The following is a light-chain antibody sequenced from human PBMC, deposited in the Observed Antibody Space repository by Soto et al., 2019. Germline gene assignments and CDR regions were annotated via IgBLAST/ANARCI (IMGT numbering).Light chain of an antibody. CDR1: QSIDAIY. Sequence: EIVLTQSPDTLSVSPGDRATLTCRASQSIDAIYLAWYQKKPGRPPKLLLYGTSSRAAGIADRFSGSGSDRDFSLTISSLEPEDVAVYYCHQYSDSPPWAFGQGSRVEIK. V-gene: IGKV3-20*01. CDR2: GTS. J-gene: IGKJ1*01. CDR3: HQYSDSPPWA.